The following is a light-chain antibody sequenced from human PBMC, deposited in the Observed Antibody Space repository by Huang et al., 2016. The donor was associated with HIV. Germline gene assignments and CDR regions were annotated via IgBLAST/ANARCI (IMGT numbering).Light chain of an antibody. J-gene: IGKJ2*01. CDR1: HDINNY. CDR2: DAS. Sequence: DIQMTQSPSSLSASVGDSVTITCQASHDINNYLNWFQQKPGTAPNLLIHDASNLETGVPSRFNGSGSGTDFTLTISSLQPEDIATYHCQQYNNLPYTFGQGTKLEI. V-gene: IGKV1-33*01. CDR3: QQYNNLPYT.